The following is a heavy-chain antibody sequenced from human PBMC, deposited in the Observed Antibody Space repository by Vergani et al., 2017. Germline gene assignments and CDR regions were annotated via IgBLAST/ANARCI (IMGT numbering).Heavy chain of an antibody. J-gene: IGHJ6*02. V-gene: IGHV1-46*01. CDR2: INPSGGST. D-gene: IGHD6-19*01. CDR3: AGELSKGLWLVKLLYYYGMDV. CDR1: GYTFTSYY. Sequence: QVQLVQSGAEVKKPGASVKVSCKASGYTFTSYYMHWVRQAPGQGLEWMGIINPSGGSTSYAQKFQGRVTMTRDTSTSTVYMELSSLRSEDTAVYYCAGELSKGLWLVKLLYYYGMDVWGQGTTVTVSS.